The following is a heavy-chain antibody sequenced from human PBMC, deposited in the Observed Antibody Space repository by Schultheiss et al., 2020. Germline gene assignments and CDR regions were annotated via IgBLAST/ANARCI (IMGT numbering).Heavy chain of an antibody. D-gene: IGHD3-10*01. V-gene: IGHV3-30*18. CDR3: AKDRGLWFRELLSHGYYFDY. J-gene: IGHJ4*02. Sequence: GGSLRLSCAASGFTFSSYSMNWVRQAPGKGLEWVAVISYDGSNEKYADSVKGRFTISRDNSKNTLYLQMNSLRAEDTAVYYCAKDRGLWFRELLSHGYYFDYWGQGTLVTVAS. CDR2: ISYDGSNE. CDR1: GFTFSSYS.